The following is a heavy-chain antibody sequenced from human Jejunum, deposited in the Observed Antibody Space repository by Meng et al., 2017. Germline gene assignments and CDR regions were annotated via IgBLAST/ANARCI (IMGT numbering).Heavy chain of an antibody. CDR2: IHHSGSI. Sequence: QVQVQQWGAGLLKPSETLSLTCAFQGGSFSTYDWSWIRQPPGKGLEWLGQIHHSGSINDNPSLKGRVTMSVDTSRSQISLKLNSVTAADTAVYYCRLAYCVSDCGDYWGQGTQVTVSS. D-gene: IGHD2-21*02. V-gene: IGHV4-34*01. CDR3: RLAYCVSDCGDY. CDR1: GGSFSTYD. J-gene: IGHJ4*02.